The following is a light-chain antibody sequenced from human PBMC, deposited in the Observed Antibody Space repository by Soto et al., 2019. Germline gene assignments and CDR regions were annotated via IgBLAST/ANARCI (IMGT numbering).Light chain of an antibody. V-gene: IGLV1-44*01. J-gene: IGLJ2*01. CDR2: RND. CDR1: SSNIGSNS. Sequence: VLTQPPSASGTPGQRVTISCSGSSSNIGSNSVEWYQQFPGMAPKLLIYRNDQRPSGVPDRFSGSKSGTSASLAISGLQSEDEADYYCAAWDDSLKGIFGGGTKVTVL. CDR3: AAWDDSLKGI.